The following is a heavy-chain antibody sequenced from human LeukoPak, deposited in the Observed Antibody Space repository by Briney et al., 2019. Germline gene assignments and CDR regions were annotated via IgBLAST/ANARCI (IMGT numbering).Heavy chain of an antibody. V-gene: IGHV3-53*01. J-gene: IGHJ3*02. D-gene: IGHD3-22*01. CDR2: IYSGGST. CDR1: GFTVSSNY. Sequence: PGGSLRLSCAASGFTVSSNYMSWVRQAPGKGLEWVSVIYSGGSTYYADSVKGRFTISRDNSKNTLYLQMNSLRAEDTAVYYCARDFTTMIVGKAFDIWGQGTMVTVSS. CDR3: ARDFTTMIVGKAFDI.